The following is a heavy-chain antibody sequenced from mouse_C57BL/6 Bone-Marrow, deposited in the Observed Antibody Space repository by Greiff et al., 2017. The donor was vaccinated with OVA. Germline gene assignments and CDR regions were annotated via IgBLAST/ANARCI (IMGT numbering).Heavy chain of an antibody. Sequence: VQLQQSGAELVRPGASVTLSCKASGYTFTDYEMHWVKQTPVHGLEWIGAIDPETGGTAYNQKFKGKAILTADKSSSTAYMELRSLTSEDSAVYYCKDYCSSYGWYFDVWGTGTTVTVSS. D-gene: IGHD1-1*01. CDR3: KDYCSSYGWYFDV. CDR1: GYTFTDYE. CDR2: IDPETGGT. V-gene: IGHV1-15*01. J-gene: IGHJ1*03.